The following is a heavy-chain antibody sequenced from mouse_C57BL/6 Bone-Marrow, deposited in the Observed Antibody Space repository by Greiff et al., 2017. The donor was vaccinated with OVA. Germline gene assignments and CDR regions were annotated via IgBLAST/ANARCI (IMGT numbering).Heavy chain of an antibody. V-gene: IGHV5-4*01. CDR2: ISDGGSYT. D-gene: IGHD2-12*01. J-gene: IGHJ4*01. CDR3: ARDYNYAMYY. Sequence: VQRVESGGGLVKPGGSLKLSCAASGFTFSSYAMSWVRQTPEKRLEWVATISDGGSYTYYPDNVKGRFTISRDNAKNNLYLQMSHLKSEDTAMYYCARDYNYAMYYWGQGTSVTVSS. CDR1: GFTFSSYA.